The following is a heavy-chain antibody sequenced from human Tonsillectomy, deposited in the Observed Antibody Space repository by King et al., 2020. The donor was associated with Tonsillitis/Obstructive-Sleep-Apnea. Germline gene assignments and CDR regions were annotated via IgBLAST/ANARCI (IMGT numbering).Heavy chain of an antibody. CDR2: INTNTGTP. CDR3: ARDISSGWSRSDAFDI. V-gene: IGHV7-4-1*02. D-gene: IGHD6-19*01. J-gene: IGHJ3*02. CDR1: GYTFTSYA. Sequence: AQLVQSGSELTKTGASVKVSCKASGYTFTSYAMNWVRQAPGQGLEWMGWINTNTGTPTYAQGFPGRFVFSLDTSVSTAYLQISSLKAEDTAVYYCARDISSGWSRSDAFDIWGQGTMVTVSS.